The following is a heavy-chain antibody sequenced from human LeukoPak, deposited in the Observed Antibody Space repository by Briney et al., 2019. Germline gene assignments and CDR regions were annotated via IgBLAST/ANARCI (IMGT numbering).Heavy chain of an antibody. CDR2: IIPIFGTT. V-gene: IGHV1-69*05. Sequence: ASVKVSCKASGGTFSSHAISWVRQAPGQGPEWVGGIIPIFGTTNYAQKFQGRVTITTDESTSTGYMELRSLRSDDTAVYYCARGDSGYDYGFDNWGQGTLVTVSS. J-gene: IGHJ4*02. CDR3: ARGDSGYDYGFDN. D-gene: IGHD5-12*01. CDR1: GGTFSSHA.